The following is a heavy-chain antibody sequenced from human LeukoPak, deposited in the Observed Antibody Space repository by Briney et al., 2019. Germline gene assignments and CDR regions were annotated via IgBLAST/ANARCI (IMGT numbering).Heavy chain of an antibody. V-gene: IGHV1-18*01. J-gene: IGHJ5*02. Sequence: GASVKVSCTASGYTFTSYGISWVRQAPGQGLEWMGWISAYNGNTNYAQKLQGRVTMTTDTSTSTAYMELRSLRSDDTAVYYCARDSIYYGSGSYYNSANWFDPWGQGTLVTVSS. CDR1: GYTFTSYG. CDR2: ISAYNGNT. D-gene: IGHD3-10*01. CDR3: ARDSIYYGSGSYYNSANWFDP.